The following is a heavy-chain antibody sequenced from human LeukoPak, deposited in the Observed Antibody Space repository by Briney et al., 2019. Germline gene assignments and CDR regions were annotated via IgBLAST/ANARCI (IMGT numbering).Heavy chain of an antibody. CDR1: GFTFSNAW. CDR2: IYYSGST. Sequence: GSLRLSCAASGFTFSNAWMSWIRQPPGKGLEWIGYIYYSGSTNYNPSLKSRVTISVDTSKNQFFLKLSSVTAADTAVYYCARDLGPEWQQLVESHYYYYYMDVWGKGTTVTVSS. D-gene: IGHD6-13*01. J-gene: IGHJ6*03. CDR3: ARDLGPEWQQLVESHYYYYYMDV. V-gene: IGHV4-59*12.